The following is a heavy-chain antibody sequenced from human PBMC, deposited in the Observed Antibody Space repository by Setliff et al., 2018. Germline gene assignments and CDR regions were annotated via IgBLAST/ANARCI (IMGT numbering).Heavy chain of an antibody. CDR2: ISGGGRYI. J-gene: IGHJ3*02. V-gene: IGHV3-21*01. CDR3: VRGLEEAFLSFDVFDI. CDR1: GFTFSSYT. D-gene: IGHD3-16*01. Sequence: GGSLRLSCAASGFTFSSYTMNWVRQAPGQGLEWVSFISGGGRYIYYADSVKGRFTISRDNAKNSLSLQMNSLTSEDTAVYYCVRGLEEAFLSFDVFDIWGQGTMVTVSS.